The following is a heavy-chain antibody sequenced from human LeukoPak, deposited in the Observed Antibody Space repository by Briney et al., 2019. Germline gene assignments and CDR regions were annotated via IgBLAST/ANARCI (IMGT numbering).Heavy chain of an antibody. D-gene: IGHD3-10*01. CDR1: GFTITGYE. CDR3: ARAAYMVRGVIITPPFDY. J-gene: IGHJ4*02. Sequence: PGGSLRLSCAASGFTITGYEMNWVRQAPGKGLEWVSSISSTGSTMYYADSVKGRFTTSRDNAKNSLYLQMNSLRAEDTSVYYCARAAYMVRGVIITPPFDYWGQGALVTVSS. V-gene: IGHV3-48*03. CDR2: ISSTGSTM.